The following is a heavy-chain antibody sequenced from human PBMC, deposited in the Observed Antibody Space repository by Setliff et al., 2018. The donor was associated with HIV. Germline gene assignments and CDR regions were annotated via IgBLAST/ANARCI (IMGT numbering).Heavy chain of an antibody. CDR1: GGSISSGSYY. V-gene: IGHV4-61*02. D-gene: IGHD5-18*01. CDR3: ARVSVFGSAMARGGYFDY. CDR2: IYTSGST. J-gene: IGHJ4*03. Sequence: PSETLSLTCTVSGGSISSGSYYWSWIRQPAGKGLEWIGRIYTSGSTNYNPSLKSRVTISVDTSKNQFSLKLSSVTAADTAVYYCARVSVFGSAMARGGYFDYWVPETLLVTVSS.